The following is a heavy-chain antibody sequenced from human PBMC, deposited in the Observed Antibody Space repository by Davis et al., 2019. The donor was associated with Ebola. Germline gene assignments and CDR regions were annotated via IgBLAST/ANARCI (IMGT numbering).Heavy chain of an antibody. V-gene: IGHV3-53*04. CDR3: AKGGSSGYYYVSFDY. J-gene: IGHJ4*02. CDR1: GGSFSGYY. Sequence: ETLSLTCAVYGGSFSGYYMSWVRQAPGKGLEWVSVIYSGGSTYYADSVKGRFTISRHNSKNTLYLQMNSLRAEDTAVYYCAKGGSSGYYYVSFDYWGQGTLVTVSS. CDR2: IYSGGST. D-gene: IGHD3-22*01.